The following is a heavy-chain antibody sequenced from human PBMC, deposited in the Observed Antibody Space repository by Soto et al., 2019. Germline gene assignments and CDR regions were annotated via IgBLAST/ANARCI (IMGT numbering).Heavy chain of an antibody. CDR2: IYPGDSDT. D-gene: IGHD3-3*01. J-gene: IGHJ2*01. CDR1: GYDFSDYW. CDR3: ARQYYDSWGNSYSGSSYFDF. V-gene: IGHV5-51*01. Sequence: GESLKISCQGSGYDFSDYWIGWVRQMPGKGLEWMGIIYPGDSDTKYSPSFQGHVTFSVDTSISTAFMQWNSLKTSDTAIYYCARQYYDSWGNSYSGSSYFDFWGRGTLVTVSS.